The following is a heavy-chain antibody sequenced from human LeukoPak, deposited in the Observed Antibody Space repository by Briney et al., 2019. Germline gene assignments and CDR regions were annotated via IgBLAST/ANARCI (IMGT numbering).Heavy chain of an antibody. Sequence: PGGSLRLSCAASGFTFSSYGMHWVRQAPGKGPEWVAVISYDGNNKYYADSVKGRFTISRDNSKNTLYLQMNSLRAEDTAVYYCAREGVLRYFDRLYNFNYYYMDVWGKGTTVTISS. J-gene: IGHJ6*03. CDR3: AREGVLRYFDRLYNFNYYYMDV. V-gene: IGHV3-30*03. CDR1: GFTFSSYG. D-gene: IGHD3-9*01. CDR2: ISYDGNNK.